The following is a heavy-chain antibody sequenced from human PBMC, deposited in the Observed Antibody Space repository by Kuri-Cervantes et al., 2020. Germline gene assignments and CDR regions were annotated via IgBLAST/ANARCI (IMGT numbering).Heavy chain of an antibody. CDR3: ARISVDLYLDYYYMDV. V-gene: IGHV4-34*01. D-gene: IGHD2-8*01. CDR2: INHRGYT. CDR1: GESFSGYY. J-gene: IGHJ6*03. Sequence: SQTLSLTCAVYGESFSGYYWSWIRQSPGKGLEWIGEINHRGYTDYNPSLKSRVTISVDTSKNQFSLKLSSVTAADTAVYYCARISVDLYLDYYYMDVWGKGTTVTVSS.